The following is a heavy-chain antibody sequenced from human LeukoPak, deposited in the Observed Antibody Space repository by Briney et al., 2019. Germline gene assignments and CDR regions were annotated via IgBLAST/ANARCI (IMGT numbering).Heavy chain of an antibody. Sequence: GGSLKISCKGSGYSFTSYWIGWVRQMPGKGLECMGIIYPGDSDTRYSPSFQGQVTISADKSISTAYLQWSSLKASDTAMYYCARTIAVYYYGMDVWGQGSTVTVSS. V-gene: IGHV5-51*01. CDR3: ARTIAVYYYGMDV. D-gene: IGHD6-19*01. CDR1: GYSFTSYW. J-gene: IGHJ6*02. CDR2: IYPGDSDT.